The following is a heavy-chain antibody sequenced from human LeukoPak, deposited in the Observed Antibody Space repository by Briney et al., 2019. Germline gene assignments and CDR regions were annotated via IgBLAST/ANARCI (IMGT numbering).Heavy chain of an antibody. D-gene: IGHD4-17*01. CDR3: ATDYGDYEPIDY. CDR2: ISFDGTNK. V-gene: IGHV3-30*04. CDR1: GVTLSNYA. J-gene: IGHJ4*02. Sequence: GGSLRLSCTASGVTLSNYAMHWVRRPPGRGLEWVAVISFDGTNKYYGDSVEGRFSVSRDNSKNTLYLQMNSLRPDDTAMYYCATDYGDYEPIDYWGQGTPVTVSS.